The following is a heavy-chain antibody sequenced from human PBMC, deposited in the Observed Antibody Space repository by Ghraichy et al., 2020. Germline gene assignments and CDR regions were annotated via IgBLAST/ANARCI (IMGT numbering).Heavy chain of an antibody. D-gene: IGHD2-15*01. Sequence: ETLSLTCSVYGGSIGGYYWSWNRHSPGQGLEWIGEINYVGVTIYNPSLESRVTISLDTYNNQFSLSLASVTAADTALYFCARGRYCGGGACYPRPSSFDYWGQGIPVTVSS. J-gene: IGHJ4*02. CDR1: GGSIGGYY. CDR2: INYVGVT. CDR3: ARGRYCGGGACYPRPSSFDY. V-gene: IGHV4-34*01.